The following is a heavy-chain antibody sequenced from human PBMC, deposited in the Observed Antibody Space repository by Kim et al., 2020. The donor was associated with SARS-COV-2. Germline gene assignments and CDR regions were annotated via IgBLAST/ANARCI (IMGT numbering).Heavy chain of an antibody. J-gene: IGHJ3*02. CDR1: GFTFSSYE. D-gene: IGHD6-13*01. CDR2: ISSSGSTI. Sequence: GGSLRLSCAASGFTFSSYEMNWVRQAPGKGLEWVSYISSSGSTIYYADSVKGRFTISRDNAKNSLYLQMNSLRAEDTAVYYCARDNGGIAAAGTAGAFDIWGQGTMVTVSS. V-gene: IGHV3-48*03. CDR3: ARDNGGIAAAGTAGAFDI.